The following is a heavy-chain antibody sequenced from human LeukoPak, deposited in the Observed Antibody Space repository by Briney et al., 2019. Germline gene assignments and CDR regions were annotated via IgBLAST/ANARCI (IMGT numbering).Heavy chain of an antibody. CDR1: GFTFSSYA. D-gene: IGHD3-22*01. J-gene: IGHJ4*02. CDR3: AKDPGYYDSSGTTY. V-gene: IGHV3-23*01. Sequence: GGSLRLSCGASGFTFSSYAMSWVRQAPGKGLEWVSAISGSGGSTYYADCVKGRFTIARDNSKNTLYHQMNSMRAEDTAVYYCAKDPGYYDSSGTTYWGQGTLVTVSS. CDR2: ISGSGGST.